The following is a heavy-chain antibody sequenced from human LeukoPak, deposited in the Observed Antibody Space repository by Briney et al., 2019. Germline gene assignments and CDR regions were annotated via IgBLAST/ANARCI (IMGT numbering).Heavy chain of an antibody. CDR1: GGSISNYY. D-gene: IGHD3-22*01. Sequence: SETLSLTCTVSGGSISNYYWDWIRQPPGKGLEWIGSIYSSGSTYYNPSLKSRVTISVDTSRNQFSLKLSSVTAADAAVYYCARDRYYDGSGYYYNYYFDYWGQGTLVTVSS. J-gene: IGHJ4*02. CDR3: ARDRYYDGSGYYYNYYFDY. V-gene: IGHV4-39*07. CDR2: IYSSGST.